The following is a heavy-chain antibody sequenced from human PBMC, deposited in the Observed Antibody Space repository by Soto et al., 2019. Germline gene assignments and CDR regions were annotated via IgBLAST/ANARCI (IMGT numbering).Heavy chain of an antibody. CDR1: GYTFTGYY. Sequence: ASVKVSCKASGYTFTGYYMHWVRQAPGQGLEWMGWINPNSGGTNYAQKFQGWVTMTRDTSISTAYMELSRLRSDDTAVYYCARVERELPTGYYYSGMDVWGQGTTVTVSS. V-gene: IGHV1-2*04. J-gene: IGHJ6*02. D-gene: IGHD1-26*01. CDR2: INPNSGGT. CDR3: ARVERELPTGYYYSGMDV.